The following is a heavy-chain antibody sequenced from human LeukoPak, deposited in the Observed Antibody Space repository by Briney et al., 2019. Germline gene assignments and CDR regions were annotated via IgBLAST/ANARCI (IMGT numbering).Heavy chain of an antibody. J-gene: IGHJ4*02. CDR2: INHSGST. D-gene: IGHD4-23*01. V-gene: IGHV4-34*01. CDR3: ARGRRYGGNSLNPYFDY. Sequence: PSETLSLTCAVYGGSFSGYYWSWIRQPPGKGLEWIGEINHSGSTNYNPSLKSRVTISVDTSKNQFSLKLSSVTAADTAVYYCARGRRYGGNSLNPYFDYWGQGTLVTVSS. CDR1: GGSFSGYY.